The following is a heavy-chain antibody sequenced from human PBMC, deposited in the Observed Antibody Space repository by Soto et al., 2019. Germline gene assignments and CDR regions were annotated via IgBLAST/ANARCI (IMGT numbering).Heavy chain of an antibody. CDR3: ARAPPHHKVNWFDL. V-gene: IGHV4-31*03. J-gene: IGHJ5*02. Sequence: PSETLSLTCTVSSGSLISGGYYWNWIRQHPVKGLEWIGYIYFTGITYSTPSLKSRVTLSVDTSKSQFSLELRSVTAADTAIYYCARAPPHHKVNWFDLWGPGVLVTVSS. CDR2: IYFTGIT. CDR1: SGSLISGGYY.